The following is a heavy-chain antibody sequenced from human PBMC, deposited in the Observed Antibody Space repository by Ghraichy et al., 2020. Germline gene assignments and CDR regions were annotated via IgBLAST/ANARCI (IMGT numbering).Heavy chain of an antibody. V-gene: IGHV3-53*01. D-gene: IGHD3-16*01. CDR2: IYSGGRT. J-gene: IGHJ4*02. CDR3: AILSRWGMSF. Sequence: GGSLRLSCAVAGYTVSSNYMSWVRQAPGKGLEWVSIIYSGGRTYYADSVKGRFTISRDNSKNTLNLQMNSLRFEDTAVYYCAILSRWGMSFWGQGTLVTVSS. CDR1: GYTVSSNY.